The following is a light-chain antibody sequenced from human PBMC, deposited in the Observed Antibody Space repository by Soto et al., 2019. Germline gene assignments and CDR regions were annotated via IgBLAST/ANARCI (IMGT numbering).Light chain of an antibody. Sequence: QSALTQPASVSGSPGQSITISCTGTSSDVCGYNYVSWYQQHPGKAPKLMIYEVSNRPSGVYNRFSGSKSGNTASLTISGLQAEYEADYYCSSYTSSSTQVFGTGTKLTVL. CDR3: SSYTSSSTQV. CDR2: EVS. CDR1: SSDVCGYNY. J-gene: IGLJ1*01. V-gene: IGLV2-14*01.